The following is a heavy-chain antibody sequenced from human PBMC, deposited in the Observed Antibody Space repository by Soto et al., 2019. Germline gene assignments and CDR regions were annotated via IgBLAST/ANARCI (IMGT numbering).Heavy chain of an antibody. J-gene: IGHJ3*02. CDR1: GGSISSSSYY. D-gene: IGHD6-19*01. V-gene: IGHV4-61*01. Sequence: SETLSLTCTVSGGSISSSSYYWGWIRQPPGKGLEWIGYIYYSGSTNYNPSLKSRVTISVDTSKNQFSLKLSSVTAADTAVYYCARDWYSSGYDAFDIWGQGTMVTVSS. CDR2: IYYSGST. CDR3: ARDWYSSGYDAFDI.